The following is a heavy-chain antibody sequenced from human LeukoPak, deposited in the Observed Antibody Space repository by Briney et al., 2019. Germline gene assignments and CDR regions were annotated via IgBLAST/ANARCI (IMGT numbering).Heavy chain of an antibody. Sequence: SQTLSLTCTVSGGSISSDYYWSWIRQPPGKGLEWIGYISYNGIPYYNPSLNGRVFMSVDTSKDEFSLRVTSVTVADTAVYYCASQEAVPRGWGFDYWGPGTLVTVSS. CDR3: ASQEAVPRGWGFDY. D-gene: IGHD6-19*01. CDR2: ISYNGIP. CDR1: GGSISSDYY. V-gene: IGHV4-30-4*08. J-gene: IGHJ4*02.